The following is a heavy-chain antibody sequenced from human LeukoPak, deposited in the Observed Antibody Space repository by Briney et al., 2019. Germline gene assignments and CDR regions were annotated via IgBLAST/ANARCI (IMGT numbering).Heavy chain of an antibody. D-gene: IGHD2-2*01. Sequence: SETLSLTCTVSGGSISSYYWSWIRQPAGKGLEWIGRIYSSGSTNYNPSLKSRVTMSVDTSKKQFSLKLSSVTAADTAVYYCAREDGLCSSTSCLDAFDIWGQGTMVTVSS. CDR1: GGSISSYY. CDR3: AREDGLCSSTSCLDAFDI. V-gene: IGHV4-4*07. J-gene: IGHJ3*02. CDR2: IYSSGST.